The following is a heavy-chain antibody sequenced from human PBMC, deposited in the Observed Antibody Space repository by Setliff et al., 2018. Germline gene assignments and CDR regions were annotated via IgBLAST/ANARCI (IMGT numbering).Heavy chain of an antibody. J-gene: IGHJ4*02. CDR1: GVSIANTASY. D-gene: IGHD2-15*01. CDR2: VYVGGTT. Sequence: SETLSLTCNVSGVSIANTASYWSWIRQPAGKTLEWIGQVYVGGTTYYNPSLKSRVTMSVDTSKNQFSLNLTSVTAADTAVYYCARASVVHAIAVGYWGQGTLVTVSS. CDR3: ARASVVHAIAVGY. V-gene: IGHV4-39*01.